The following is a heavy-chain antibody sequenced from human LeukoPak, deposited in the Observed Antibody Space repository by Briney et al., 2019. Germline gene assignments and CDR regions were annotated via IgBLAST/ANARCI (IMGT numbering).Heavy chain of an antibody. V-gene: IGHV6-1*01. J-gene: IGHJ4*02. CDR3: ARAKRSGYREFGGFDY. D-gene: IGHD3-3*01. CDR1: GDSVSSNSAA. Sequence: SQTLSLTCAISGDSVSSNSAAWNWIRQSPSRGLEWLGRTYYRSKWYNDYAVSVKSRITINPDTSKNRFSLQLNSVTPEDTAVYYCARAKRSGYREFGGFDYWGQGTLVTVSS. CDR2: TYYRSKWYN.